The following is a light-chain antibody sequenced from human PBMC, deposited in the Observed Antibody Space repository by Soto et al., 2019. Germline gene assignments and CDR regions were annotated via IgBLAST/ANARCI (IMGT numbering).Light chain of an antibody. Sequence: QSVLTQPPSVSAAPGQKVTISCSGSSSNIGKNHVSWYQQLPRTAPKLLIYDNNKRPSGIPDRFSGSKSGTSATLGITGLQAGDEADFYCGTWDDSLSAWVFAGGTQLTVL. CDR3: GTWDDSLSAWV. V-gene: IGLV1-51*01. J-gene: IGLJ3*02. CDR2: DNN. CDR1: SSNIGKNH.